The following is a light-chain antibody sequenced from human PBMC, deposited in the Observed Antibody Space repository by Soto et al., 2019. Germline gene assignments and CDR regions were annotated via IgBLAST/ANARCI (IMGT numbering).Light chain of an antibody. J-gene: IGLJ3*02. V-gene: IGLV2-23*03. CDR3: CSSAGGSTFDWM. CDR2: EGI. Sequence: QSALTQPASVSGSPGQSITISCTGISSDVGSYNLVSWYQQHPGKAPQLIIYEGIKRPSGVSDRFSASESGNTASLTISGLQPEDEADYYCCSSAGGSTFDWMFGGGTKLTVL. CDR1: SSDVGSYNL.